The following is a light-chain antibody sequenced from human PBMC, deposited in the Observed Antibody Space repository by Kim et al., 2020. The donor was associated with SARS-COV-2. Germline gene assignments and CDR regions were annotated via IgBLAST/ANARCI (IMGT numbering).Light chain of an antibody. CDR3: SSYTTRSTWV. CDR2: DVS. Sequence: GQSITISCTGTRSDVGAYTYVSWYQQHPGKAPKLMIYDVSSRPSGVSNRFSGSKSGNTASLTISGLQAEDEADYYCSSYTTRSTWVFGGGTKVTVL. J-gene: IGLJ3*02. V-gene: IGLV2-14*03. CDR1: RSDVGAYTY.